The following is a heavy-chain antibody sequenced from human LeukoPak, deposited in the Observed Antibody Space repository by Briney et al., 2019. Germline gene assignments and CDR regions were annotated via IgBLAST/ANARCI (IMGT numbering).Heavy chain of an antibody. CDR2: ISHIGRT. V-gene: IGHV4-59*11. J-gene: IGHJ3*02. D-gene: IGHD4-17*01. Sequence: SETLSLTCAVSGDFFSSHYWTWIRQSPGTGLEWIGYISHIGRTNYNPSLKSRVTISIDTSKNQFSLKLRSVTAADTAVYYCARDLVTVTKGFDIWGQGTMVSVSS. CDR1: GDFFSSHY. CDR3: ARDLVTVTKGFDI.